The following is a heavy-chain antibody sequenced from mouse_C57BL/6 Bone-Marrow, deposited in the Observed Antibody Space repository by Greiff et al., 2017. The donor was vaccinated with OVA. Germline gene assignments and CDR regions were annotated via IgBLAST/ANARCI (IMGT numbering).Heavy chain of an antibody. CDR2: ISSGSSTI. V-gene: IGHV5-17*01. J-gene: IGHJ4*01. Sequence: EVHLVESGGGLVKPGGSLKLSCAASGFTFSDYGMHWVRQAPEKGLEWVAYISSGSSTIYYADTVKGRFTISRDNAKNTLFLQMTSLRSEDTAMYYCARTLITTVVRDYAMDYWGQGTSVTVSS. D-gene: IGHD1-1*01. CDR1: GFTFSDYG. CDR3: ARTLITTVVRDYAMDY.